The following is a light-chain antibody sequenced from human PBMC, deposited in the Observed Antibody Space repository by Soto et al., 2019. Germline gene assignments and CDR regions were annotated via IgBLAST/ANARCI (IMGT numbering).Light chain of an antibody. J-gene: IGKJ4*01. Sequence: EIVMTQSPATLSVSPGERATLFCRASQSISSNLAWYQQKAGQAPRLLIYGTSTRATGIPARFSGSGSGTEFTLTISSLQSEDFAVYYCQQYNIWPPLTFGGGTKVEIK. CDR2: GTS. V-gene: IGKV3-15*01. CDR3: QQYNIWPPLT. CDR1: QSISSN.